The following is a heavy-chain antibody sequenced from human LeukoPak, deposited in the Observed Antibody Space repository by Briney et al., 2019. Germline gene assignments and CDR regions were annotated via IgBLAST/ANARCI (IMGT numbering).Heavy chain of an antibody. Sequence: GASVTVSCTASGYTFTGYYMHWVRQAPGQGLEWMGWINPNSGGTNYAQKFQGRVTMTRDTSISTAYMELSRLRSDDTAVYYCAGIAGGFDYWGQGTLVTVSS. D-gene: IGHD3-10*01. CDR3: AGIAGGFDY. CDR1: GYTFTGYY. V-gene: IGHV1-2*02. CDR2: INPNSGGT. J-gene: IGHJ4*02.